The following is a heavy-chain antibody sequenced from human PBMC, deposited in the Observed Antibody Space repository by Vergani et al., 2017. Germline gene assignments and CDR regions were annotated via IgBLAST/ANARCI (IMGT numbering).Heavy chain of an antibody. V-gene: IGHV3-21*01. CDR3: ARYSLHYYYGMDV. Sequence: EVQLVESGGGLVKPGGSLRLSCAASGFTFSSYSMNWVRQAPGKGLEWVSSISSSSSYIYYADSVKARFTISRDNAKNSLYLQMNSLRAEDTAVYYCARYSLHYYYGMDVWGQGTTVTVSS. J-gene: IGHJ6*02. CDR1: GFTFSSYS. D-gene: IGHD4-11*01. CDR2: ISSSSSYI.